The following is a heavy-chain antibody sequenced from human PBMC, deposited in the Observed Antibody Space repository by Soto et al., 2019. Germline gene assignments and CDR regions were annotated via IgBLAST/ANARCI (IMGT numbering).Heavy chain of an antibody. CDR3: ERAGSSGGYFDY. Sequence: ASVKVSCKASGYTFASYYMHWVRQAPGQGLEWMGIINPSGGSTSYAQKFQGRVTMTRDTSTSTVYMELSSLRSEDTAVYYCERAGSSGGYFDYWGQGTLVTVSS. CDR2: INPSGGST. V-gene: IGHV1-46*01. D-gene: IGHD3-10*01. J-gene: IGHJ4*02. CDR1: GYTFASYY.